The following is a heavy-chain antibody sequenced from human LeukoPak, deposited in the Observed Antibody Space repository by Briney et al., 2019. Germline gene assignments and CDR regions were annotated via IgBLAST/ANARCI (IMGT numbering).Heavy chain of an antibody. CDR3: ARDPWGYRAGVLDF. CDR2: INTDGTIT. D-gene: IGHD5-18*01. CDR1: GFTFSSYW. Sequence: GGSLRLSCGASGFTFSSYWMHWVRQAPGKGLVWVSRINTDGTITDHADSVKGRFTISRDNAKNTQFLQMNSLRAEDTAVYYCARDPWGYRAGVLDFWGLGTLVTVSS. V-gene: IGHV3-74*01. J-gene: IGHJ4*02.